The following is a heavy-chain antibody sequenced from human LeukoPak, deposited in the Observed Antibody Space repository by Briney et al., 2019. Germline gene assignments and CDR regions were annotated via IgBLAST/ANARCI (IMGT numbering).Heavy chain of an antibody. J-gene: IGHJ4*02. D-gene: IGHD4-17*01. V-gene: IGHV4-34*01. Sequence: SETLSLTCAVYGGSFSGYYWSWIRQPPGKGLERIGEINHSGSTNYNPSLKSRVTISVDTSKNQFSLKLSSVTAADTAVYYCARRDYGDYARSFDYWGQGTLVTVSS. CDR2: INHSGST. CDR3: ARRDYGDYARSFDY. CDR1: GGSFSGYY.